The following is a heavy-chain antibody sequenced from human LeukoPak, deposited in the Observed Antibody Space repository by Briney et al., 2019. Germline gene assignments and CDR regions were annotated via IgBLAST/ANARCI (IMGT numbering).Heavy chain of an antibody. CDR1: GFTFSNYA. V-gene: IGHV3-23*01. D-gene: IGHD6-13*01. Sequence: YPGGSLRLSCAASGFTFSNYAMSWVRQAPGKGLEWVSAISPSADSTSCADSVKGRFAISRDNSKNTLYLQMDSLRAEDTAVYYCAKRESSSSWYNYFDYWGQGTLVTVSS. J-gene: IGHJ4*02. CDR2: ISPSADST. CDR3: AKRESSSSWYNYFDY.